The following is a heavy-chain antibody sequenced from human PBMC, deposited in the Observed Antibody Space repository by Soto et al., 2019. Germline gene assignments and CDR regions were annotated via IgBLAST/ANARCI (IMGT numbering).Heavy chain of an antibody. CDR3: ARERGVLSEAFDI. CDR2: TYYRSKWYN. D-gene: IGHD3-10*01. J-gene: IGHJ3*02. CDR1: GDSASSNSAA. V-gene: IGHV6-1*01. Sequence: QTLSLTCALSGDSASSNSAAWNWLRQSPSRGLEWLGRTYYRSKWYNDYVVSVKSRITINPDTSKNQFSLQLNSVTPEDTAVYYCARERGVLSEAFDIWGQGTVVTVS.